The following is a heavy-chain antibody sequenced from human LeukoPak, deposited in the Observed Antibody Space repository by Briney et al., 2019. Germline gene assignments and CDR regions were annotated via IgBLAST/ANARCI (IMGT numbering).Heavy chain of an antibody. CDR1: GFTFSSYG. J-gene: IGHJ6*02. Sequence: GGSLRLSCAASGFTFSSYGMHWVRQAPGKGLEWVAVISYDGSNKYYADSVKGRFTISRDNSKNTLYLQMNSLRAEDTAVYYCARDLSCSSTSCYIPALYYYYYGMDVWGQGTTVTVSS. CDR2: ISYDGSNK. D-gene: IGHD2-2*02. V-gene: IGHV3-30*03. CDR3: ARDLSCSSTSCYIPALYYYYYGMDV.